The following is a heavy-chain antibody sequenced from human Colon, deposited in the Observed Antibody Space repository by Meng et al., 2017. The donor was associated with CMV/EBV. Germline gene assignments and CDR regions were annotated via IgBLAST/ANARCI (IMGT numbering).Heavy chain of an antibody. D-gene: IGHD3-3*01. CDR3: VREGPWDVTGRQFLPGVLTFLSQCDKWFDP. V-gene: IGHV3-74*01. Sequence: PGKGLGWVSRIKGGGSSTNYADSVKGRFPISRDNAKNTLYLQMNSLRVEDTAVYYCVREGPWDVTGRQFLPGVLTFLSQCDKWFDPWGQGTLVTVSS. J-gene: IGHJ5*02. CDR2: IKGGGSST.